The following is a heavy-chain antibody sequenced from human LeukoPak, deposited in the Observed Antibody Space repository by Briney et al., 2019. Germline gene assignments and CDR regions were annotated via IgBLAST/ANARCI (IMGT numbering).Heavy chain of an antibody. J-gene: IGHJ3*02. V-gene: IGHV4-4*02. CDR2: IYHSGST. CDR3: ARNVGVGSLSAFDI. Sequence: GTLSLTCAVSGGSISSSNWWSWVRQPPGKGLEWIGEIYHSGSTDYNPSLKSRVTISVDKSKNQFSLKLSSVTAADTAVYYCARNVGVGSLSAFDIWGQGTVVTVSP. D-gene: IGHD6-6*01. CDR1: GGSISSSNW.